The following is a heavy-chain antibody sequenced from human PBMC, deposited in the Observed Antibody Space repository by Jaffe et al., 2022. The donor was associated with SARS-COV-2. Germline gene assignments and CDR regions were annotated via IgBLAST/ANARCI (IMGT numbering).Heavy chain of an antibody. CDR3: ASTVPLEGYSYEAPFDY. CDR2: IKQDGSEK. V-gene: IGHV3-7*01. D-gene: IGHD5-18*01. CDR1: GFTFSSYW. Sequence: EVQLVESGGGLVQPGGSLRLSCAASGFTFSSYWMSWVRQAPGKGLEWVANIKQDGSEKYYVDSVKGRFTISRDNAKNSLYLQMNSLRAEDTAVYYCASTVPLEGYSYEAPFDYWGQGTLVTVSS. J-gene: IGHJ4*02.